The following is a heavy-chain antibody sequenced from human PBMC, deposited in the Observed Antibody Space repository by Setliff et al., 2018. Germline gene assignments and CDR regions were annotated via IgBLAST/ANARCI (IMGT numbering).Heavy chain of an antibody. CDR3: ARGGGRIRQLGATGVHTFDI. J-gene: IGHJ3*02. CDR1: GGSIRSYY. CDR2: IQTGGST. D-gene: IGHD1-26*01. V-gene: IGHV4-4*08. Sequence: SETLSLTCTVSGGSIRSYYWSWIRQPPGEGLEWIGYIQTGGSTNYNPSLKSRVNISVDTSKKQFSLKLSSVTAADTAVYYCARGGGRIRQLGATGVHTFDIWGQGTVVTVSS.